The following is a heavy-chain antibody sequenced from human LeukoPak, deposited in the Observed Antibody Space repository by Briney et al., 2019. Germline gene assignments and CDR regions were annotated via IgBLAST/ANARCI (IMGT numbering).Heavy chain of an antibody. Sequence: GGSLRLSCAASGFTFSSYSMNWVRQAPGKGLEWVSSISSSSSYIYYADSVKGRFTISRDNAKNSLYLQMNSLRVEDTAVYYCASRDSSDAFDIWGQGTMVTVSS. CDR1: GFTFSSYS. J-gene: IGHJ3*02. CDR3: ASRDSSDAFDI. CDR2: ISSSSSYI. D-gene: IGHD3-10*01. V-gene: IGHV3-21*01.